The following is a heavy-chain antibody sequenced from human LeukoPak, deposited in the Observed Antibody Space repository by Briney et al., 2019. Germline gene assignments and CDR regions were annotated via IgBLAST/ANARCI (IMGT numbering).Heavy chain of an antibody. CDR2: VRSDGSHT. CDR3: ARLYLLTGYSPPTN. D-gene: IGHD3-9*01. V-gene: IGHV3-30*02. Sequence: GGSLRLSCAASGFTFSNYGMHWVRQAPGKGLDWVAFVRSDGSHTDYADSAKGRFTISRDNSKNTLYLQMNSLRAEDTAVYYCARLYLLTGYSPPTNWGQGTLVTVPS. CDR1: GFTFSNYG. J-gene: IGHJ4*02.